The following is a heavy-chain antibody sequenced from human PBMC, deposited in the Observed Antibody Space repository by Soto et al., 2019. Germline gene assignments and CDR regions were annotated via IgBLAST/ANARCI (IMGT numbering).Heavy chain of an antibody. CDR1: GGSVSSGSYY. D-gene: IGHD3-22*01. V-gene: IGHV4-61*01. CDR3: ARGTYYYDSSAYYAY. CDR2: IYYSGST. J-gene: IGHJ4*01. Sequence: TSETLSLTCTVSGGSVSSGSYYWSWIRQPPGKGLEWIGYIYYSGSTNYNPSLKSRVTISVDNAKNSLYLQMHSLRAEDTAVYYCARGTYYYDSSAYYAYWGQGTLVTVSS.